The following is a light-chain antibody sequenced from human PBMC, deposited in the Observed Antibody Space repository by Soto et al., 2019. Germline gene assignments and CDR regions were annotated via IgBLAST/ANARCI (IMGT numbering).Light chain of an antibody. CDR1: QSVSSTY. J-gene: IGKJ1*01. V-gene: IGKV3-20*01. Sequence: MTQFPGTRSCSTKKRATPSCMSSQSVSSTYLAWYQQKPGQAPRLLIYGASTRATGIPDRFSGSGSGTDFTLTICRLEPEDFAVYYCQQWGILSWRFAQGTMVDVK. CDR3: QQWGILSWR. CDR2: GAS.